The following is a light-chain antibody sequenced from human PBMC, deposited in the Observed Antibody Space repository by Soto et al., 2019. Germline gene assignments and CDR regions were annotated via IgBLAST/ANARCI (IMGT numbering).Light chain of an antibody. J-gene: IGKJ4*01. CDR2: DAS. V-gene: IGKV3-11*01. Sequence: EVVLTQSPATLSLSPGEKAILSYRASQAINTYLGWYQQKPGQPPRLLIYDASNRASGIPARFSGSGSGTDFTLTIDTLESEDFAIYYCQHRYNWPLTFGAGTKVEIK. CDR1: QAINTY. CDR3: QHRYNWPLT.